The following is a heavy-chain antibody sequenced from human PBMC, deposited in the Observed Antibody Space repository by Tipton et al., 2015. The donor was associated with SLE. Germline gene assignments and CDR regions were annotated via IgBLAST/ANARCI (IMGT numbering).Heavy chain of an antibody. D-gene: IGHD1-1*01. CDR1: GFTFSDYY. CDR2: INHSGST. V-gene: IGHV4-34*01. CDR3: ARAPGLERSYSYYYYMDV. Sequence: LRLSCAASGFTFSDYYMSWIRQAPGKGLEWIGDINHSGSTNYNPSLKSRVTISVDTSKNQVSLRLSSVTAAGTAVYYCARAPGLERSYSYYYYMDVWGKGTTVTVSS. J-gene: IGHJ6*03.